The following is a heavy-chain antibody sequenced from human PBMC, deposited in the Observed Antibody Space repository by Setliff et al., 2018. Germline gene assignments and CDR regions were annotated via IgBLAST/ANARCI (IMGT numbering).Heavy chain of an antibody. CDR1: GYSISSGYY. Sequence: SETLSLTCAVSGYSISSGYYWGWIRQPPGKGLEWIGSIYHSGSTYYNPSLKSRVTISVDTSKNQFSLKLSSATAADTAVYYCARVPGGRFDYWGQGTLVTVSS. D-gene: IGHD1-26*01. CDR3: ARVPGGRFDY. V-gene: IGHV4-38-2*01. J-gene: IGHJ4*02. CDR2: IYHSGST.